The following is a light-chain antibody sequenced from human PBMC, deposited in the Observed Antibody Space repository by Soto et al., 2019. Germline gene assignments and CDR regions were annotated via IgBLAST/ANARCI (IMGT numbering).Light chain of an antibody. J-gene: IGKJ4*01. CDR2: KAS. CDR1: ESISSW. Sequence: DIQMTQFPSTLSASVGDRVTITFSASESISSWLAWYQQKPGKAPKILIYKASTLQSGVPSRFTGSGSGTEFTLTISSLQPDDFATYDCQHYSVFPLTFGGGTKVEIK. CDR3: QHYSVFPLT. V-gene: IGKV1-5*03.